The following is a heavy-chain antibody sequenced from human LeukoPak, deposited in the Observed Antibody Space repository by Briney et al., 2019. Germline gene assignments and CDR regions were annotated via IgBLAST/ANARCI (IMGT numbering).Heavy chain of an antibody. CDR1: GFTFSSYA. J-gene: IGHJ4*02. Sequence: GGSLRLSCAASGFTFSSYAMSWVRQAPGKGLERVSAISGSGGSTYYADSVKGRFTISRDNSKNTLYLQMNSLRAEDTAVYYCAKDRDFGVPIGVFDYWGQGTLVTVSS. CDR3: AKDRDFGVPIGVFDY. V-gene: IGHV3-23*01. D-gene: IGHD3-3*01. CDR2: ISGSGGST.